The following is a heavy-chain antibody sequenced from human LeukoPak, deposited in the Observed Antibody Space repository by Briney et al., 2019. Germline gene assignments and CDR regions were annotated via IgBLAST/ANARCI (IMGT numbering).Heavy chain of an antibody. Sequence: GGSLRLSCAASGFTFRSYAMTWVRQAPGKGLDWVSTISDSGGSTYYADSVKGRFTISRDNSKNTLYLQMNSLRAEDTAVYYCAKSITIFAVVAGFDYWGQGTLVTVSS. D-gene: IGHD3-3*01. V-gene: IGHV3-23*01. CDR1: GFTFRSYA. CDR2: ISDSGGST. J-gene: IGHJ4*02. CDR3: AKSITIFAVVAGFDY.